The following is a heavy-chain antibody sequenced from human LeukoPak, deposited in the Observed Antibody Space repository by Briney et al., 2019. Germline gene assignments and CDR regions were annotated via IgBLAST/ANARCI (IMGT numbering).Heavy chain of an antibody. CDR2: ISYDGSNK. CDR1: GFTFSSYG. CDR3: AKDQDSYMVRGVIRGYYYYGMDV. D-gene: IGHD3-10*01. J-gene: IGHJ6*04. Sequence: GGSLRLSCAASGFTFSSYGMHWVRQAPGKGLEWVAVISYDGSNKYYADYVKGRFTISRDNSKNTLYLQMNSLRAEDTAVYYCAKDQDSYMVRGVIRGYYYYGMDVWGKGTTVTVSS. V-gene: IGHV3-30*18.